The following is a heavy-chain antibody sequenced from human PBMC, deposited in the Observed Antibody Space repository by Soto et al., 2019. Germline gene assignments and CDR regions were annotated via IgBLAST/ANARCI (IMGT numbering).Heavy chain of an antibody. J-gene: IGHJ4*02. V-gene: IGHV3-21*01. CDR3: ARDDGSSWYADHQGFDY. Sequence: EVQLVESGGGLVKPGGSLRLSCAASGFTFSSYSMNWVRQAPGKGLEWVSSISSSSSYIYYADSVKGRFTISRDNAKNSLYRQMNSLRAEDTAVYYCARDDGSSWYADHQGFDYWGQGTLVTVSS. CDR2: ISSSSSYI. D-gene: IGHD6-13*01. CDR1: GFTFSSYS.